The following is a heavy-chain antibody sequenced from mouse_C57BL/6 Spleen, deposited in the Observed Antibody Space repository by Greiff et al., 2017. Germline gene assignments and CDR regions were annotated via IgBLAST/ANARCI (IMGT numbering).Heavy chain of an antibody. CDR2: ISGGGGNT. J-gene: IGHJ2*01. CDR1: GFTFSSYT. Sequence: EVMLVESGGGLVKPGGSLKLSCAASGFTFSSYTMSWVRQTPEKRLEWVATISGGGGNTYYPDSVKGRFPISRDNAKNTLYLQMSSLRSEDTALYYCARQGTTVVAPYYFDYWGQGTTLTVSS. D-gene: IGHD1-1*01. V-gene: IGHV5-9*01. CDR3: ARQGTTVVAPYYFDY.